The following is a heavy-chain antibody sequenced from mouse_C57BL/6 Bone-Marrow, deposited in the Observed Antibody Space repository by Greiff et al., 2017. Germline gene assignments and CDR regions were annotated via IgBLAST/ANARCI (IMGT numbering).Heavy chain of an antibody. CDR3: ARSGPLGRSFDY. J-gene: IGHJ2*01. D-gene: IGHD4-1*01. Sequence: QVQLQQPGAELVKPGASVKMPCKASGYTFTSYWITWVKQRPGQGLEWVGDIYPTSGRTNYNEKFKSKAILTVDTSSNTTYMQLSSLTSEDSAVFDCARSGPLGRSFDYWGQGTTLTVSS. V-gene: IGHV1-55*01. CDR1: GYTFTSYW. CDR2: IYPTSGRT.